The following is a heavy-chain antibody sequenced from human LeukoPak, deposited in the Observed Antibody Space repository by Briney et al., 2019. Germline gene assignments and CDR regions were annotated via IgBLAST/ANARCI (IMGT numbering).Heavy chain of an antibody. CDR1: GFTFKTYA. CDR2: ISSTSTYI. J-gene: IGHJ4*02. V-gene: IGHV3-23*01. CDR3: AKRSVRCSSTSCYSANFDY. Sequence: GGSLRLSCEASGFTFKTYAMNWVRQVPGKGLEWVCSISSTSTYIYYADSMKGRFTISRDNSKNTLYLQMNSLRAEDTAVYYCAKRSVRCSSTSCYSANFDYWGQGTLVTVSS. D-gene: IGHD2-2*02.